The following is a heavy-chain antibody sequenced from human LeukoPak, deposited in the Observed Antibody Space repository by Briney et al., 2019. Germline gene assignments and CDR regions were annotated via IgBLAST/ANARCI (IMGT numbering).Heavy chain of an antibody. CDR3: ARARTYSSSWYFDY. D-gene: IGHD6-13*01. Sequence: PSETLSLTGTVSGGSISSYYWSWIRQPPGKGLEWIGYIYYSGSTNYNPSLKSRVTISVDTSKNQFSLKLSSVTAADTAVYYCARARTYSSSWYFDYWGQGTLVTVSS. CDR1: GGSISSYY. CDR2: IYYSGST. J-gene: IGHJ4*02. V-gene: IGHV4-59*08.